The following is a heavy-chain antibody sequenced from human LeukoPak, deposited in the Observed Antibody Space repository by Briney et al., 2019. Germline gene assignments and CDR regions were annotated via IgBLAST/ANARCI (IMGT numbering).Heavy chain of an antibody. CDR2: IYYNGNT. Sequence: SETLSLTCTVSGGSISSSSYYWGWIRQPPGKGLEWIGTIYYNGNTYHNPSLKSRVTISVDTSKSQFSLNLSSVTAADTAVYYCARENTMPRGVPRAFDIWGQGTLVTVSS. V-gene: IGHV4-39*02. D-gene: IGHD3-10*01. CDR3: ARENTMPRGVPRAFDI. J-gene: IGHJ3*02. CDR1: GGSISSSSYY.